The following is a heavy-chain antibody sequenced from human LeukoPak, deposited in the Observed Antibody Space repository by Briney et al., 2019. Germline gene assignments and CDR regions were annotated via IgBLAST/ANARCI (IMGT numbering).Heavy chain of an antibody. CDR3: ARDRRDILTGYYSLDY. D-gene: IGHD3-9*01. CDR2: ISSSSTYI. CDR1: GFTFSSYS. Sequence: PGGSLRLSCAASGFTFSSYSMNWVRQAPGKGLEWVSSISSSSTYIYYADSVKGRFTISRDNAKNSLYLQMNSLRAEDTAVYYCARDRRDILTGYYSLDYWGQGTLVTVSS. J-gene: IGHJ4*02. V-gene: IGHV3-21*01.